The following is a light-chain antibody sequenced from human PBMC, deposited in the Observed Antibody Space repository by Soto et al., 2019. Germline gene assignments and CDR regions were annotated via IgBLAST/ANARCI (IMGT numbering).Light chain of an antibody. Sequence: IQLTQSPSSLSASVGDRVTITCRASQGISSALAWYQQKPGKAPKLLIYDASSLESGVPSRFSGSGSGTDFTLTISSLQPEDFATYYCQQFNSYRTFGQGTKVEIK. V-gene: IGKV1-13*02. CDR3: QQFNSYRT. J-gene: IGKJ1*01. CDR1: QGISSA. CDR2: DAS.